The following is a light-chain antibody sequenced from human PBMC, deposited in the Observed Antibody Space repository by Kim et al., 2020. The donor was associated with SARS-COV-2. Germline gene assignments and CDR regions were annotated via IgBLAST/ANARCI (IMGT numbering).Light chain of an antibody. Sequence: VSPGERATLSCRASQSVSSKLAWYQQKPGQAPRLLIYGASTRATGIPVRFSGSGSGTEFTLTISSLQSEDFALYHCQQYNKWPLTFGGGTKVEIK. CDR2: GAS. CDR3: QQYNKWPLT. V-gene: IGKV3-15*01. CDR1: QSVSSK. J-gene: IGKJ4*01.